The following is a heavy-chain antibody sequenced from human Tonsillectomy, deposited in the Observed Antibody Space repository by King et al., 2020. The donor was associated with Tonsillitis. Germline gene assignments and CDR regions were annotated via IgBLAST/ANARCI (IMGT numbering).Heavy chain of an antibody. Sequence: VQLVESGGGVVQPGRSLRLSCAASGFTFSSYGIHWVRQAPGKGLEWVAVISYDGSYKYYADSVKGRFTISRDNSKNTLYLQMNSLRAEDTAVYYCARHGDYYVMGVWGQGTTVTVSS. D-gene: IGHD4-17*01. CDR3: ARHGDYYVMGV. J-gene: IGHJ6*02. CDR1: GFTFSSYG. CDR2: ISYDGSYK. V-gene: IGHV3-30*03.